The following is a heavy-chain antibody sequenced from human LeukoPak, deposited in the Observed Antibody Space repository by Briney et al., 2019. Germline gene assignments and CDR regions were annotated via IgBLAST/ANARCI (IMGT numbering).Heavy chain of an antibody. CDR3: ARLPDYPYYFDY. V-gene: IGHV4-59*08. Sequence: SETLSLTCTVSGGSISSYYWSWIRQPPGKGLEWIGYTYYSGSTNYNPSLKSRVTISVDTSKNQFSLKLSSVTAADTAVYYCARLPDYPYYFDYWGQGTLVTVSS. J-gene: IGHJ4*02. CDR1: GGSISSYY. D-gene: IGHD4-11*01. CDR2: TYYSGST.